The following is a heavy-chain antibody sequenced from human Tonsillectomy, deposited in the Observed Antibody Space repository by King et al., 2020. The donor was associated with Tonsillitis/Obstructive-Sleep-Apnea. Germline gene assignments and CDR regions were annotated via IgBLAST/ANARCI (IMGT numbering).Heavy chain of an antibody. CDR2: IWYAGSNK. J-gene: IGHJ4*02. V-gene: IGHV3-33*01. D-gene: IGHD6-19*01. CDR1: GFTFSGYG. Sequence: VQLVESGGGVVQPGRSLRLSCAASGFTFSGYGMHWVRQAPGKGLEWVAVIWYAGSNKYSADSVKGRFTISRDNSTNTLYLPMNSLRAEDTAVYYCARSRTKTYSSGWFDYWGQGTLVTVSS. CDR3: ARSRTKTYSSGWFDY.